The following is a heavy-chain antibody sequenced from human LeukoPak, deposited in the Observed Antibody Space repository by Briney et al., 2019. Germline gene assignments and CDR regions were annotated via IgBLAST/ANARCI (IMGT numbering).Heavy chain of an antibody. D-gene: IGHD4-17*01. CDR1: GYTFTGYY. Sequence: ASAKVSCKASGYTFTGYYMHWVRQAPGQGLEWMGRINPNSGGTNYAQKFQGRVTMTRDTSISTAYMELSRLRSDDTAVYYCARVNYGNTWFDPWGQGTLVTVSS. J-gene: IGHJ5*02. CDR3: ARVNYGNTWFDP. CDR2: INPNSGGT. V-gene: IGHV1-2*06.